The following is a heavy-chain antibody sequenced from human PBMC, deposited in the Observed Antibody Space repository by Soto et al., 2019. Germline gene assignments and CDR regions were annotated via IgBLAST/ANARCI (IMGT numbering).Heavy chain of an antibody. D-gene: IGHD3-3*01. V-gene: IGHV1-18*04. CDR2: LSACDGST. J-gene: IGHJ6*02. Sequence: ASVKVSCKASGYTFTTYGITWVRQAPGQGLEWMGWLSACDGSTNYAQKLQGRVTMPTAPSTSTAYMELRSLGSDDTAVYNWSVDRGQYGLLSGYYTGYDYYGIDVRGQRPT. CDR1: GYTFTTYG. CDR3: SVDRGQYGLLSGYYTGYDYYGIDV.